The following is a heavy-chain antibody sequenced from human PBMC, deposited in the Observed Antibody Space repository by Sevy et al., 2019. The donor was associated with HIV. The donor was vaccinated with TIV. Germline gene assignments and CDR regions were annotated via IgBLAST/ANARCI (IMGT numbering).Heavy chain of an antibody. Sequence: ASVKVSCKASGGTFSSFGINWVRQAPGQGLEWMGGIIPILGIANYAQMFQGRVTITADKSANIAYMELSSLRSEDTAVYYCARDKYGDFLGLFNLWGRGTLVTVSS. CDR3: ARDKYGDFLGLFNL. CDR2: IIPILGIA. CDR1: GGTFSSFG. D-gene: IGHD4-17*01. V-gene: IGHV1-69*10. J-gene: IGHJ2*01.